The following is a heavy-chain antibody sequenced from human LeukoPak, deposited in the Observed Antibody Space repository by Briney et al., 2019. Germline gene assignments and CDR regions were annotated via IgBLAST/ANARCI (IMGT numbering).Heavy chain of an antibody. J-gene: IGHJ4*02. Sequence: GGSLRLSCAASGFTFSYNCMHWVRQAPGKGLVWVSRISSDGRTTHYADSVKGRFTISRDSAKNTLFLQMNDLRAEDTAVYYCLGYYSGSPNWGQGTLVTVSS. V-gene: IGHV3-74*01. CDR1: GFTFSYNC. D-gene: IGHD3-10*01. CDR2: ISSDGRTT. CDR3: LGYYSGSPN.